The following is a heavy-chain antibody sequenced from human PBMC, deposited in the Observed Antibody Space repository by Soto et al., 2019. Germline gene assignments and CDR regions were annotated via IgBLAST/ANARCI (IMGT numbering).Heavy chain of an antibody. V-gene: IGHV3-48*01. J-gene: IGHJ3*02. CDR2: ISSDGGTI. CDR1: GFTFSSYS. Sequence: GGSLRLSCAASGFTFSSYSMNWVRQAPGKGLECVSYISSDGGTIYYADSVKGRFTISRDNAKNSLYLQMNSLGAEDTAVYYCARELGYCSSISCYRENIWGQGTMVPVSS. D-gene: IGHD2-2*02. CDR3: ARELGYCSSISCYRENI.